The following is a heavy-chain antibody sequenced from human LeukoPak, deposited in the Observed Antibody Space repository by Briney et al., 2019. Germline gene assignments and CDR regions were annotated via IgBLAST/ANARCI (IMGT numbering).Heavy chain of an antibody. CDR2: IKQDGSEK. D-gene: IGHD3-22*01. CDR3: AKGSYYDSIPFDY. J-gene: IGHJ4*02. Sequence: PGGSLRLSCAASGFTFSSYWTSWVRQAPGKGLEWVANIKQDGSEKYYVDSVKGRFTISRDNAKNSLYLQMNSLRAEDTTVYYCAKGSYYDSIPFDYWGQGTLVTVSS. CDR1: GFTFSSYW. V-gene: IGHV3-7*03.